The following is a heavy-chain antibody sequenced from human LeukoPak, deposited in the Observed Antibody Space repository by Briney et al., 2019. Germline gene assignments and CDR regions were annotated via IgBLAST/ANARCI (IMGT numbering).Heavy chain of an antibody. CDR3: VRVVVSATLKDWFDP. CDR2: IYHSGTT. V-gene: IGHV4-4*02. D-gene: IGHD2-15*01. CDR1: NGSISSTNW. J-gene: IGHJ5*02. Sequence: SETLSLTCAVSNGSISSTNWWSWVRQSPGKGLEYIGEIYHSGTTNYNPSLKSRVTISLDKSKNHFSLKLTSVTAADTAVYYCVRVVVSATLKDWFDPWGQGILVTVSS.